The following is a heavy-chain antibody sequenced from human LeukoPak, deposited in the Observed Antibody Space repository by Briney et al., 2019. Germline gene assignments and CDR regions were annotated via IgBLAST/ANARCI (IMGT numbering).Heavy chain of an antibody. CDR2: IHYSGST. CDR3: ARGGLDSNGYWTAFDI. CDR1: GGSISTYY. V-gene: IGHV4-59*01. D-gene: IGHD3-22*01. Sequence: SETLSLTCAVSGGSISTYYWSWIRQPPGKGLEWTGYIHYSGSTNYNPSLKSRVTKLVDTSKNQFSLRLSSVTAADTAVYYCARGGLDSNGYWTAFDIWGQGTMVTVSS. J-gene: IGHJ3*02.